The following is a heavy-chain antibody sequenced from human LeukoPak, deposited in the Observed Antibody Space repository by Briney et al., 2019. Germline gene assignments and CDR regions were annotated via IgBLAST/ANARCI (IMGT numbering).Heavy chain of an antibody. Sequence: PSQTLSLTCTVSGSSISSGDYYWSWIRQPPGKGLEWIGYIYYSGSTYYNPSLKSRVTISVDTSKNQFSLKLSSVTAADTAVYYCARGPDRVLRYFDWLPSYFDYWGQGTLVTVSS. D-gene: IGHD3-9*01. V-gene: IGHV4-30-4*01. CDR3: ARGPDRVLRYFDWLPSYFDY. CDR2: IYYSGST. CDR1: GSSISSGDYY. J-gene: IGHJ4*02.